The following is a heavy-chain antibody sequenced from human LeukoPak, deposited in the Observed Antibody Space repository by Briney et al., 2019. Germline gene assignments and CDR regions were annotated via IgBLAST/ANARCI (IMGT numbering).Heavy chain of an antibody. J-gene: IGHJ6*03. V-gene: IGHV1-3*01. CDR3: ARELYSGSYYGLDYYYYYMDV. Sequence: ASVKVSCKASGYTFTSYAMHWVRQAPGQRLEWMGWINAGNGNTKYSQKFQGRVTMTTDTSTSTAYMELRSLRSDDTAVYYCARELYSGSYYGLDYYYYYMDVWGKGTTVTVSS. CDR1: GYTFTSYA. D-gene: IGHD1-26*01. CDR2: INAGNGNT.